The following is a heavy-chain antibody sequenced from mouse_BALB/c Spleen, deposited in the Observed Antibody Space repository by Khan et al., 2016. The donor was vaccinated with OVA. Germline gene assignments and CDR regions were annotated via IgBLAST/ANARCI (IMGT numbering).Heavy chain of an antibody. J-gene: IGHJ3*01. CDR2: INPSNGYT. CDR1: GYTFTSYT. Sequence: QVQLKQSGAELARPGASVKMSCKASGYTFTSYTIHWIKKRPGQGLEWIGYINPSNGYTNYNQKFKDKATLTTDKSSTTAYLQLSSLTSDDSAVYNCVRDGAYLRKDGWFAYWGQGTLVTVSA. D-gene: IGHD2-10*01. CDR3: VRDGAYLRKDGWFAY. V-gene: IGHV1-4*01.